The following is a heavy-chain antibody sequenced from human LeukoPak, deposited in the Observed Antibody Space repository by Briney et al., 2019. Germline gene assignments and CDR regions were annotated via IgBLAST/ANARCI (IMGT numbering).Heavy chain of an antibody. Sequence: ASVKVSCKASGYTFTSYGISWVRQAPGQGLEWMGWISAYNGNTNYAQKLQGRVTMTTDTSTSTAYMELRSLKSDDTAVYYCARACRGDCYDSHWGQGTLVTVSS. CDR2: ISAYNGNT. CDR1: GYTFTSYG. J-gene: IGHJ4*02. CDR3: ARACRGDCYDSH. D-gene: IGHD2-21*02. V-gene: IGHV1-18*01.